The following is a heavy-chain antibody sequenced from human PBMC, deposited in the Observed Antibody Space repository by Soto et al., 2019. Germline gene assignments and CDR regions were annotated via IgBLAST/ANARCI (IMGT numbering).Heavy chain of an antibody. CDR3: AREITIFGVGMDV. CDR1: GFTFSSYA. J-gene: IGHJ6*02. D-gene: IGHD3-3*01. Sequence: LRLSCAASGFTFSSYAMSWVRQAPGKGLEWVSAISGSGGSTYYADSVKGRFTISRDNSKNTLYLQMNSLRAEDTAVYYCAREITIFGVGMDVWGQGTTVTVSS. CDR2: ISGSGGST. V-gene: IGHV3-23*01.